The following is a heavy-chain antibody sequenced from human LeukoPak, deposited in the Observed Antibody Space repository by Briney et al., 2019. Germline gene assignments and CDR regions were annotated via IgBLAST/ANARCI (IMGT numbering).Heavy chain of an antibody. CDR1: GFTFSTYG. CDR3: VKDQDLNMVVY. CDR2: ISNDGNNK. J-gene: IGHJ4*02. D-gene: IGHD4/OR15-4a*01. V-gene: IGHV3-30*18. Sequence: GRSLRLSCAASGFTFSTYGMHWVRQAPGKGLEWVAVISNDGNNKYYADSVKGRFTISRDNSKNTLYLQMNSLRAEDTALYYCVKDQDLNMVVYWGQGTLVTVSS.